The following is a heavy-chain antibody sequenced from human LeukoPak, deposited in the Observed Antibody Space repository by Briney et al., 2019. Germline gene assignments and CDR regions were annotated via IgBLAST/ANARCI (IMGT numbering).Heavy chain of an antibody. CDR2: IIAVTGIT. Sequence: GASVKVSCKASGYSFSNFGISWVRQAPGQGLEWVAWIIAVTGITNDAQKFQGRVTVTTDTSTSTAYMELRGLRSDDTAVYYCARDNDHGTFQAENYWGPGTLVTVSS. CDR1: GYSFSNFG. D-gene: IGHD1-1*01. V-gene: IGHV1-18*01. CDR3: ARDNDHGTFQAENY. J-gene: IGHJ4*02.